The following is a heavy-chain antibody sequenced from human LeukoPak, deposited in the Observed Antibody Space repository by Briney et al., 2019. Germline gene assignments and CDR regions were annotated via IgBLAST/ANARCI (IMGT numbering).Heavy chain of an antibody. J-gene: IGHJ4*02. CDR1: GFTFSDHY. D-gene: IGHD2-15*01. CDR2: ISSSGNSI. V-gene: IGHV3-11*01. Sequence: GGSLRLSCAASGFTFSDHYMSWIRQAPGKGLEWVSYISSSGNSIYHADSVKGRFTISRDNAKNSLYLQMNSLRAEDTAVYYCARTPKYCSGGSCYRFDYWGQGTLVTVSS. CDR3: ARTPKYCSGGSCYRFDY.